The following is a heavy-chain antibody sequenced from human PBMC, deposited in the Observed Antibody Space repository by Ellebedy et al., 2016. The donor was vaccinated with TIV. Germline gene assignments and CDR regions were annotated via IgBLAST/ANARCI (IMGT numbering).Heavy chain of an antibody. CDR2: ISGSGGST. V-gene: IGHV3-23*01. CDR3: ARLNWFDP. Sequence: GESLKISXAASGLTFSKAYMSWVRQAPGKGLEWVSAISGSGGSTYYADSVKGRFTISRDNSKNTLYLQMNSLRAEDTAVYYCARLNWFDPWGQGTLVTVSS. J-gene: IGHJ5*02. CDR1: GLTFSKAY.